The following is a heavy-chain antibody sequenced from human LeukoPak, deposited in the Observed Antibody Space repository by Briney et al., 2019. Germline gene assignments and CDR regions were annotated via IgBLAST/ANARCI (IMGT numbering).Heavy chain of an antibody. Sequence: NPSETLSLTCVVYGGSFSGYYWSWIRQPPGKGLEWIGEINHSGSTNYNPSLKSRVTISVDTSKNQFSLKLSSVTAADTAVYYCARGSGDYGGYFDYWGQGTLDTVSS. CDR2: INHSGST. CDR3: ARGSGDYGGYFDY. J-gene: IGHJ4*02. V-gene: IGHV4-34*01. D-gene: IGHD4-17*01. CDR1: GGSFSGYY.